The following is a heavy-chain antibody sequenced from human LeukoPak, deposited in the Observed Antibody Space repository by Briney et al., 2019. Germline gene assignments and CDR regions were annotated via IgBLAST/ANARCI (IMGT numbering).Heavy chain of an antibody. CDR1: GFTFTNAW. CDR2: IKSSADGGTA. CDR3: TTDLVSWGWGNHDAFNI. J-gene: IGHJ3*02. D-gene: IGHD3-16*01. V-gene: IGHV3-15*01. Sequence: GGSLRLSCAASGFTFTNAWMTWVRQTSEKGLEWVGRIKSSADGGTADYSAAVRGRFSVSRDDSKNTVYLQMNSLRTEDSAVYYCTTDLVSWGWGNHDAFNIWGQGTMVTVSS.